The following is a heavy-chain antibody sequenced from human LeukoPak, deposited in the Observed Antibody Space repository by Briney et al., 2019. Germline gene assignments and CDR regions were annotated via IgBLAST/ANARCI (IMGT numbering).Heavy chain of an antibody. D-gene: IGHD6-13*01. Sequence: PGGSLRLSCAASGFTVSSNYMSWVRQAPGERLEWVSVIYVGGDERYYADSVKGRFTISRDNAKNSLYLQMNSLRAEDTAVYYCARVLAAADYWGQGTLVTVSS. CDR3: ARVLAAADY. CDR2: IYVGGDER. V-gene: IGHV3-53*01. J-gene: IGHJ4*02. CDR1: GFTVSSNY.